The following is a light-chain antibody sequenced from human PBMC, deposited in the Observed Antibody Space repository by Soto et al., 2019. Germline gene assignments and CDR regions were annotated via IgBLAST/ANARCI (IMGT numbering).Light chain of an antibody. CDR2: DAS. CDR3: QQYNKT. J-gene: IGKJ3*01. V-gene: IGKV1-5*01. Sequence: DIQMTQSPSTLSASVGDIVTITCRASQSISSWLAWYQQKPGKAPKLLIYDASSLESGVPSRFSGSGSGTEFTLTISSLQPDDFATYYCQQYNKTFGPGTKVDIK. CDR1: QSISSW.